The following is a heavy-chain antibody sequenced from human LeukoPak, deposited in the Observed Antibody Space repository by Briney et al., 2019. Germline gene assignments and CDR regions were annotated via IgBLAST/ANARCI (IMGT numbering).Heavy chain of an antibody. CDR2: ISGSGGST. J-gene: IGHJ4*02. D-gene: IGHD2-21*02. CDR3: AREDYTIGAVCSSLLDH. CDR1: GFTFSSYA. V-gene: IGHV3-23*01. Sequence: PWGSLRLSCAASGFTFSSYAMSWVRQAPGKGLEWVSAISGSGGSTYYADSVKGRFTISRDNAKNTLYLQMNNLRAEDTAVYCCAREDYTIGAVCSSLLDHWGRGTLVTVSS.